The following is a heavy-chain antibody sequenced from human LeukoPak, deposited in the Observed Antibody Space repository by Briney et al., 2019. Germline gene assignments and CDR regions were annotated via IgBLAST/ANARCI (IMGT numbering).Heavy chain of an antibody. D-gene: IGHD2-21*02. J-gene: IGHJ5*02. CDR2: IWHDRSDTYGSNK. CDR1: GFMFSRSD. CDR3: AKDGNCGGDCYGWFDP. Sequence: GKSLRLSCAASGFMFSRSDIHWVRQAPGKGLEWVAVIWHDRSDTYGSNKYYAGSVKGRFTISRDNSKNTVYLQMNSLRVEDTAVYYCAKDGNCGGDCYGWFDPWGQGALVTVSS. V-gene: IGHV3-33*06.